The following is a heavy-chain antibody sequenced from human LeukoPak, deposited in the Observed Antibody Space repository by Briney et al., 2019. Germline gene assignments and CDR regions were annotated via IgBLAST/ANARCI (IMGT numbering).Heavy chain of an antibody. CDR1: GGSISSYY. CDR3: ARGRCSGGSCSNYYYYYMDV. CDR2: IYYSGST. D-gene: IGHD2-15*01. Sequence: SETLSLTCTVSGGSISSYYWSWIRQPPGKGLEWIGYIYYSGSTNYNPSLKSRVTISVDTSKNQFSLKLSSVTAADTAVYYCARGRCSGGSCSNYYYYYMDVWGKGTTVTVSS. J-gene: IGHJ6*03. V-gene: IGHV4-59*01.